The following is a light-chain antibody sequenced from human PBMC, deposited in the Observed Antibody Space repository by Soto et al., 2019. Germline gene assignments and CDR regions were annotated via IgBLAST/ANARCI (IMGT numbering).Light chain of an antibody. CDR1: QSVHTF. CDR3: QQYGSSLHT. V-gene: IGKV3-20*01. Sequence: EIVLTQSPDTLSLSPGEGASLSCRASQSVHTFLAWYQQKPGQAPRLLIHGASRRATGIPDRFSGSGSGTDFTLTISRMEPEDFAVYYCQQYGSSLHTFGQGTKVDI. CDR2: GAS. J-gene: IGKJ2*01.